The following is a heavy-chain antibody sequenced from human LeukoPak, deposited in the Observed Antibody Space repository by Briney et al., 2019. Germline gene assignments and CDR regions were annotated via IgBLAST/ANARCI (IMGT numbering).Heavy chain of an antibody. J-gene: IGHJ4*02. Sequence: SETLSLTCTVSGGSISSYYWSWIRQPPGKGLEWIGYIYYSGSTNYNPSLKSRVTISVDTSKNQFSLKLSSVTAADTAVYYCARGGYSSSWLPYYFDYWGQGTLVTVSS. CDR2: IYYSGST. CDR3: ARGGYSSSWLPYYFDY. CDR1: GGSISSYY. V-gene: IGHV4-59*12. D-gene: IGHD6-13*01.